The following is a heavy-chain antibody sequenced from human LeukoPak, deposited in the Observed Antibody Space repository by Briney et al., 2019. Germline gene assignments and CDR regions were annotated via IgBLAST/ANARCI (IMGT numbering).Heavy chain of an antibody. CDR2: INPNSGGT. V-gene: IGHV1-2*02. CDR3: ARLSTVTTWFDP. J-gene: IGHJ5*02. Sequence: ASVKVSCKASGYTFTSYDINWVRQATGQGLEWMGWINPNSGGTNYAQKFQGRVTMTRDTSISTAYMEMSRLRSDDTAVYYCARLSTVTTWFDPRGQGTLVTVSS. D-gene: IGHD4-17*01. CDR1: GYTFTSYD.